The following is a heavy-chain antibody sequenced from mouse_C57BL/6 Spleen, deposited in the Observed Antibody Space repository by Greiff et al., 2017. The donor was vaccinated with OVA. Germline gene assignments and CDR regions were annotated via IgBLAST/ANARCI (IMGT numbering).Heavy chain of an antibody. V-gene: IGHV7-1*01. J-gene: IGHJ4*01. CDR3: ARDAPYAMDY. CDR1: GFTFSDFY. Sequence: EVHLVESGGGLVQSGRSLRLSCATSGFTFSDFYMEWVRQAPGKGLEWIAASRNKANDYTTEYSASVKGRFIVSRDTSQSILYLQMNALRAEDTAIYYCARDAPYAMDYWGQGTSVTVSS. CDR2: SRNKANDYTT.